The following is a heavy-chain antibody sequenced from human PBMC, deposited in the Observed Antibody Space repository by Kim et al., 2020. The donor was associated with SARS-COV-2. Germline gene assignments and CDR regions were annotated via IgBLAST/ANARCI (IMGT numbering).Heavy chain of an antibody. D-gene: IGHD3-22*01. CDR3: ASGEHYYYDSSGYYVPFDY. J-gene: IGHJ4*02. Sequence: GGSLRLSCAASGFTFSSYEMNWVRQAPGKGLEWVSYISSSGSTIYYADSVKGRFTISRDNAKNSLYLQMNSLRAEDTAVYYCASGEHYYYDSSGYYVPFDYWGQGTLVTVSS. V-gene: IGHV3-48*03. CDR2: ISSSGSTI. CDR1: GFTFSSYE.